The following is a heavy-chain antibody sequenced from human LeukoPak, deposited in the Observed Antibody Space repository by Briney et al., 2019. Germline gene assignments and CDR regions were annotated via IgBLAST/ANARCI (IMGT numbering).Heavy chain of an antibody. D-gene: IGHD1-26*01. CDR2: ISSSGYST. V-gene: IGHV3-23*01. CDR3: ARDLVIVGGHYNYYYMDV. Sequence: GGSLRLSCAASGFTFSSYAMTWVRQAPGKGLEWVSPISSSGYSTYYADSVKGRFTISRDNSKNMVYLQMNSLRAEDTAVYFCARDLVIVGGHYNYYYMDVWGKGTTVAVSS. CDR1: GFTFSSYA. J-gene: IGHJ6*03.